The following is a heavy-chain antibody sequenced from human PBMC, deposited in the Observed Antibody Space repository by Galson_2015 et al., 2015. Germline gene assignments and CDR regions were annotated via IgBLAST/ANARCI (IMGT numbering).Heavy chain of an antibody. Sequence: SLRLSCAASGFTFSDYYMSWIRQAPGKGLEWVSYISSSSSYTNYADSVKGRFTISRDNAKNSLYLQMNSLRAEDTAVYYCARGPLVPDYYDSSGYLGPMDYWGQGTLVTVSS. V-gene: IGHV3-11*06. CDR3: ARGPLVPDYYDSSGYLGPMDY. D-gene: IGHD3-22*01. CDR2: ISSSSSYT. CDR1: GFTFSDYY. J-gene: IGHJ4*02.